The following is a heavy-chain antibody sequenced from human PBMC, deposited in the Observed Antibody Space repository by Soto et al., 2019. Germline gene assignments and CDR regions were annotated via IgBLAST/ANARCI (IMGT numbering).Heavy chain of an antibody. CDR1: GFTFRSYS. D-gene: IGHD6-13*01. CDR3: ARDNGIAGSFDP. CDR2: ISISGTAI. J-gene: IGHJ5*02. V-gene: IGHV3-48*02. Sequence: GGSLRLSCAASGFTFRSYSMNWVRQAPGKGLEWVSYISISGTAIYHADSVKGRFTIYIDDAKNSLYLQMNSLRDEDTSVYYCARDNGIAGSFDPWGQGALVTVSS.